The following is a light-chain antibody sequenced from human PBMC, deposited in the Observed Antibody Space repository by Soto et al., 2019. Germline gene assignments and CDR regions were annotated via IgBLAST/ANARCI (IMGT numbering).Light chain of an antibody. CDR2: GAS. CDR1: QNIRSD. V-gene: IGKV3-15*01. Sequence: DIVMTQSPATLSVSPGERATLSCRASQNIRSDLAWYRQKPGQAPRLLMYGASIRATGIPARFSGSGSGTDFTLTISSLQSEDLAVYYCQQRSNWPPAFGQGTKVEIK. CDR3: QQRSNWPPA. J-gene: IGKJ1*01.